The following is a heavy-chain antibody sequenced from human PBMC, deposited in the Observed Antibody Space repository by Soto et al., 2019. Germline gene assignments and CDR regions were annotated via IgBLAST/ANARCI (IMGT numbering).Heavy chain of an antibody. CDR3: ARTDYYDSSGYSDY. J-gene: IGHJ4*02. Sequence: SVKVSCKASGGTFSSYAISWVRQAPGQGLEWMGGIIPIFGTANYAQKFQGRVTITADKSTSTAYMELSSLRSEDTAVYYCARTDYYDSSGYSDYWGQGTLVTVSS. D-gene: IGHD3-22*01. V-gene: IGHV1-69*06. CDR1: GGTFSSYA. CDR2: IIPIFGTA.